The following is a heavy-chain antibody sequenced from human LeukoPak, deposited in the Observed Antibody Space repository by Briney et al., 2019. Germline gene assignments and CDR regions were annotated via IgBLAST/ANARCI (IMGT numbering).Heavy chain of an antibody. V-gene: IGHV4-59*01. Sequence: SETLSLTCTVSGGSISSYYWSWIRQPPGQGLEWIGYIYDSGSTNYNPSLKSRVTISVDTSKNQFSLKLSSVTAADTAVFYCASLTTADAFDIWGQGTMVTGSS. D-gene: IGHD3-22*01. J-gene: IGHJ3*02. CDR2: IYDSGST. CDR1: GGSISSYY. CDR3: ASLTTADAFDI.